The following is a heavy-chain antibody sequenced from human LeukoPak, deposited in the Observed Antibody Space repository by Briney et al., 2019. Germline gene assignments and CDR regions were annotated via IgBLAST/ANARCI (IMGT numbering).Heavy chain of an antibody. Sequence: NSGGSLRLSCAASGFTFTSYWIHWVRQAPGKGLEWVSSIDSSGGYMFYADSVKGRFIISRDNAKDSLYLQMNSLRVEDTAVYYCLRGDRRDYWGQGTLVTVSS. CDR3: LRGDRRDY. CDR2: IDSSGGYM. J-gene: IGHJ4*02. CDR1: GFTFTSYW. V-gene: IGHV3-21*06.